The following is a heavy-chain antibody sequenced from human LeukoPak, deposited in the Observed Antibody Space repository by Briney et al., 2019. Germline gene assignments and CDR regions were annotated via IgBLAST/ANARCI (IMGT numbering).Heavy chain of an antibody. CDR3: ARPWNYYYYYVMDV. J-gene: IGHJ6*02. CDR2: ISSSSSTI. V-gene: IGHV3-48*02. Sequence: PGGSLSLSCAASGFTFSSYSMNWVRQAPGKGLEWVSYISSSSSTIYYADSVKGRFTISRDNAKNSLYLQMNSLRDEDTAVYYCARPWNYYYYYVMDVWGQGTTVTVSS. D-gene: IGHD1-1*01. CDR1: GFTFSSYS.